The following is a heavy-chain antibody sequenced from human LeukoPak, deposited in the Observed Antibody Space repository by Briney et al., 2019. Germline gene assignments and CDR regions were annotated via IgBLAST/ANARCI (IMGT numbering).Heavy chain of an antibody. CDR2: NNPNSGGT. J-gene: IGHJ4*02. Sequence: VASVKVSCKASGYTFTGYYMHWVRQAPGQGVEWVGWNNPNSGGTNYAQKFQGRVPMTRDTPIRTAYMELSRLRSDDTAVYYCARDLGTYYFDYWGQGTLVTVSP. D-gene: IGHD3-16*01. CDR1: GYTFTGYY. V-gene: IGHV1-2*02. CDR3: ARDLGTYYFDY.